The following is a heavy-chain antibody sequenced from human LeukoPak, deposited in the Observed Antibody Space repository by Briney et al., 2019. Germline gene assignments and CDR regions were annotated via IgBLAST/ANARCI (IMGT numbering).Heavy chain of an antibody. Sequence: PSETLSLTCTVSGGSITSFHWSWIRRPPGKGLEWIAYISNSGSTYYRPSLKSRVSISLDTSKNQFSLNLRSVTAADTAVYYCAIWSAAGFDPWGQGTLVSVSS. CDR1: GGSITSFH. D-gene: IGHD6-25*01. V-gene: IGHV4-59*01. J-gene: IGHJ5*02. CDR3: AIWSAAGFDP. CDR2: ISNSGST.